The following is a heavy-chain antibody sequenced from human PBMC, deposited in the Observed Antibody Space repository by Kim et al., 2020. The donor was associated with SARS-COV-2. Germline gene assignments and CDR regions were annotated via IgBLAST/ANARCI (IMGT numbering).Heavy chain of an antibody. J-gene: IGHJ4*02. Sequence: SETLSLTCTVSGGSISSSSYYWGWIRQPPGKGLEWIGSIYYSGSTYYNPSLKSRVTISVDTSKNQFSLKLSSVTAADTAVYYCARHSPVRGVIKGPFDYWGQGTLVTVSS. D-gene: IGHD3-10*01. CDR3: ARHSPVRGVIKGPFDY. CDR1: GGSISSSSYY. V-gene: IGHV4-39*01. CDR2: IYYSGST.